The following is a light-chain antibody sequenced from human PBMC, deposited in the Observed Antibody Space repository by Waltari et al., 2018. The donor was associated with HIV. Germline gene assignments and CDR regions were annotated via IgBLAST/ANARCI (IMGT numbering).Light chain of an antibody. CDR1: FSDIGSFP. CDR3: AAWDDTLKSLL. J-gene: IGLJ2*01. CDR2: GN. V-gene: IGLV1-44*01. Sequence: QAVLAQPPSVSGPPGQRVTISCSGSFSDIGSFPVSWYQQLPGTAPKPLLYGNQRLSGVPDRFSGSQSGTSASLAISGLQSEDEADFYCAAWDDTLKSLLFGGGTKLTVL.